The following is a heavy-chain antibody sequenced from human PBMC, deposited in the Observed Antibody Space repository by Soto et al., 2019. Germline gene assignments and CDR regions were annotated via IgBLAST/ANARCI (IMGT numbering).Heavy chain of an antibody. CDR3: ARALRYCTTTACYFAFDI. CDR1: GFSLGDYA. V-gene: IGHV3-49*03. J-gene: IGHJ3*02. D-gene: IGHD2-2*01. Sequence: PGGSLRLSCTTSGFSLGDYAMSWFRQAPGKGRAWGGLVRDKAYGGTTEYAASVKGRSTISRDDSKRSAYMQLNSLKTEDTAVYYCARALRYCTTTACYFAFDIWGQGTMVTVS. CDR2: VRDKAYGGTT.